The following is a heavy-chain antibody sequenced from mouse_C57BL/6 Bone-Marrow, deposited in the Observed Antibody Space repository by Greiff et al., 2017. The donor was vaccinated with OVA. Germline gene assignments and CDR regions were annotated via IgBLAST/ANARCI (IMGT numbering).Heavy chain of an antibody. CDR2: IRSKSSNYAT. J-gene: IGHJ4*01. Sequence: EVQLVESGGGLVQPKGSLKLSCAASGFTFNTYAMHWVRQSPGKGLEWVARIRSKSSNYATYYADSFKDRFPISRDDSQSMLYLQMNSLKSEDTAMYYCVSPYYSNSRDYWGKGTSVTVSS. V-gene: IGHV10-3*01. CDR3: VSPYYSNSRDY. D-gene: IGHD2-5*01. CDR1: GFTFNTYA.